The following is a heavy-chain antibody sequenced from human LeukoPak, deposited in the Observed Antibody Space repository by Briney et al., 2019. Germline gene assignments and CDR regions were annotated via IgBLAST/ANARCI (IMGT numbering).Heavy chain of an antibody. J-gene: IGHJ5*02. CDR2: IYHSGST. D-gene: IGHD2-2*01. CDR3: ARDRGSLGYCSSTSCYGVDP. V-gene: IGHV4-38-2*02. Sequence: SETLSLTCAVSGYSISSGYYWGWIRPPPGKGLEWIGSIYHSGSTYYTPSLKSPLTISVDTSKNRFSLKLSSVTAADTAVYYCARDRGSLGYCSSTSCYGVDPWGQGTLVTVSS. CDR1: GYSISSGYY.